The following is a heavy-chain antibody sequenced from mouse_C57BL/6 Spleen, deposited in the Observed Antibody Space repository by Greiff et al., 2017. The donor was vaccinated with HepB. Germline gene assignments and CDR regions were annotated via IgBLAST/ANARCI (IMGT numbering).Heavy chain of an antibody. Sequence: EVQLQQSGPELVKPGASVKISCKASGYTFTDYYMNWVKQSHGKSLEWIGDINPNNGGTSYNQKFKGKATLTVDKSSSTAYMELRSLTSEDSAVYYCATIYYGNLDYFDYWGQGTTLTVSS. D-gene: IGHD2-1*01. V-gene: IGHV1-26*01. CDR1: GYTFTDYY. CDR2: INPNNGGT. CDR3: ATIYYGNLDYFDY. J-gene: IGHJ2*01.